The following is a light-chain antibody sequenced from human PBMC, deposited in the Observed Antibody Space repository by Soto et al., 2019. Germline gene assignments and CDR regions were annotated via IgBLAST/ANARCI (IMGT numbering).Light chain of an antibody. CDR1: QSISSW. Sequence: DIQMTQSPSTLSASVGDRVTITCRASQSISSWLAWYQQKPGKAPKLLIYDASNLESGVPSRFSGSGSGTDFTLTISSLQPDDFVSYYCQQYNSYSTFGQGTKLEIK. CDR2: DAS. CDR3: QQYNSYST. V-gene: IGKV1-5*01. J-gene: IGKJ2*01.